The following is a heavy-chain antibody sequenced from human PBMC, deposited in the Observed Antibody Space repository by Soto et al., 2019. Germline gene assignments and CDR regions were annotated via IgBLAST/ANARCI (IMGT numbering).Heavy chain of an antibody. D-gene: IGHD4-17*01. CDR3: ARGGTTVTHF. V-gene: IGHV3-11*06. Sequence: QVQLVESGGGLVKPGGSLRLSCEASGFTFNDYYMSWIRQAPGKGLEWVSYISSSSGYTNYADSVKGRFTISRDNARKSVYRQMNSLRAEDTAGYYCARGGTTVTHFWGQGTLVTVSA. CDR1: GFTFNDYY. J-gene: IGHJ4*01. CDR2: ISSSSGYT.